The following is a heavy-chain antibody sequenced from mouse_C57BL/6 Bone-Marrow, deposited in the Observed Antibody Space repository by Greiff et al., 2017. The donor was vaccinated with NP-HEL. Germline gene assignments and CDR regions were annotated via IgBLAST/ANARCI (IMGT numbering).Heavy chain of an antibody. D-gene: IGHD1-1*01. Sequence: QVHVKQPGAELVKPGASVKLSCKASGYTFTSYLMHWVKQRPGRGLEWIGRIDPNSGGTKYNEKFKSKATLTVDKPSSTAYMQLNSLTSEDSAVYYCARYYYGSSSCDYWGQGTTLTGSS. CDR1: GYTFTSYL. J-gene: IGHJ2*01. V-gene: IGHV1-72*01. CDR3: ARYYYGSSSCDY. CDR2: IDPNSGGT.